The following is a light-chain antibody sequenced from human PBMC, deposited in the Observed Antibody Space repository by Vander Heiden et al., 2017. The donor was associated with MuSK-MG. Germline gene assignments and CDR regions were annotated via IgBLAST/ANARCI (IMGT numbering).Light chain of an antibody. CDR3: SSYATNINEV. J-gene: IGLJ1*01. CDR2: EVS. V-gene: IGLV2-8*01. Sequence: QSALTQPPSASGSPGQSVTISCTGTSSDVANYNFVSWYQHHPGNAPKLMSYEVSKRPSGVPDRCAGSKSGTTASPTVSGLQAEDEADYYCSSYATNINEVFGTGTKVTVL. CDR1: SSDVANYNF.